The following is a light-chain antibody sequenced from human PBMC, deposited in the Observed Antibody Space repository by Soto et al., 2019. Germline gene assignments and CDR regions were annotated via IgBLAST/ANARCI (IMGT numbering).Light chain of an antibody. Sequence: QSALTQPASVSGSPGQSITISCTGTSSDVGGYNYVSWYQQLPGTAPKLLIYDNYKRPSGIPDRFSGSTSGTSATLAIAGLQTGDEADYYCDSWDNSLSVVLFGGGTKLTVL. CDR2: DNY. J-gene: IGLJ2*01. CDR1: SSDVGGYNY. CDR3: DSWDNSLSVVL. V-gene: IGLV1-51*01.